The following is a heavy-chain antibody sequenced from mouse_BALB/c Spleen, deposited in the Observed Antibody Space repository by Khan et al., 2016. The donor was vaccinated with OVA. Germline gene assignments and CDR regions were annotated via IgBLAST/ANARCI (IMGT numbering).Heavy chain of an antibody. D-gene: IGHD2-13*01. J-gene: IGHJ3*01. CDR3: TRLGTTGWFTY. CDR2: IDPFNGGT. V-gene: IGHV1S135*01. Sequence: VQLQQSGPELMKPGASVKISCKASGYSFTNYYIHWVKQSHGQSLEWLGYIDPFNGGTTYNQKFKGTATLTVDKSSRTAYMHLNNLTSEDSAVYYCTRLGTTGWFTYWGQGTLVTVSA. CDR1: GYSFTNYY.